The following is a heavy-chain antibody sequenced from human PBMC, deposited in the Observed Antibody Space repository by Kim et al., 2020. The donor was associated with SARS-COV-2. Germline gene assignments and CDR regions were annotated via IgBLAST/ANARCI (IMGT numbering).Heavy chain of an antibody. D-gene: IGHD3-9*01. CDR2: INSDGSRT. V-gene: IGHV3-74*03. J-gene: IGHJ3*01. Sequence: GGSLRLSCAASGFTFSNYWMHWVRQVPGKGLLWVSRINSDGSRTTSAESVRGRFTISRDNAKNTLYLEVNSLRAEDTGVYYCARGYNDILTGYSLDIFDVWGQGTRLTVSS. CDR3: ARGYNDILTGYSLDIFDV. CDR1: GFTFSNYW.